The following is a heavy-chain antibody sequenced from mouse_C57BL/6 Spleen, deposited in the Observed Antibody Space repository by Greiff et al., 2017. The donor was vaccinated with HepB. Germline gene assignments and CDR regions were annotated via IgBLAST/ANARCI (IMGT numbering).Heavy chain of an antibody. J-gene: IGHJ2*01. Sequence: DVQLVESGGGLVKPGGSLKLSCAASGFTFSSYAMSWVRQTPEKRLEWVATISDGGSYTYYPDNVKGRFTISRDNAKNNLYLQMSHLKSEDTAMYYCARDGTTVPPYYFDYWGQGTTLTVSS. D-gene: IGHD1-1*01. V-gene: IGHV5-4*01. CDR1: GFTFSSYA. CDR3: ARDGTTVPPYYFDY. CDR2: ISDGGSYT.